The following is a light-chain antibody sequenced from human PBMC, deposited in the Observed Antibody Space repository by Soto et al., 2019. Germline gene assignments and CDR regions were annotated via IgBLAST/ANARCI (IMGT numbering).Light chain of an antibody. CDR3: QQYNRFPCT. CDR2: KAS. V-gene: IGKV1-5*03. CDR1: QSINSW. J-gene: IGKJ2*02. Sequence: DIQMTQSPSTLSASVGDRVTITCRASQSINSWLAWYQHKPGKAPNLLIYKASSLQSGVPSRFSGSGSGTECPLTFSILLPDDFVTYYCQQYNRFPCTFGQGTMVEIK.